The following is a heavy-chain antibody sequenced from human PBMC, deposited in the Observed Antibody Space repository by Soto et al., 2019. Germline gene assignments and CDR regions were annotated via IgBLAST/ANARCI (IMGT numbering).Heavy chain of an antibody. J-gene: IGHJ5*02. Sequence: GASVKVSCKASGYTFTGYYMHWVRQAPGQGLEWMGWINPIFGTANYAQKFQSRATIPADKSTSTAYMELSSLRSEDTAVYYCARGVTVYSSGYYYWFDPSGQGTLVTVSS. CDR3: ARGVTVYSSGYYYWFDP. D-gene: IGHD3-22*01. V-gene: IGHV1-69*06. CDR1: GYTFTGYY. CDR2: INPIFGTA.